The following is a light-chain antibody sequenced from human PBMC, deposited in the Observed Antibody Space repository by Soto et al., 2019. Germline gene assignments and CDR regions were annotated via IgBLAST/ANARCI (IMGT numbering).Light chain of an antibody. CDR1: QSISSW. Sequence: DIPMTQSPSTLSESVGARVTITCWASQSISSWLAWYQQKPGKAPKLLIYKASNLESGVPSRFSGTGSGTEFTLTISSLQPDDFATYYCQQYNTYPWTFGQGTKVEI. CDR3: QQYNTYPWT. V-gene: IGKV1-5*03. CDR2: KAS. J-gene: IGKJ1*01.